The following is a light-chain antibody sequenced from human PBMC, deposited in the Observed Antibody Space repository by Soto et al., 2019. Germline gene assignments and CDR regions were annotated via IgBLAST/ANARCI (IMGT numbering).Light chain of an antibody. V-gene: IGKV3-11*01. CDR1: QSVSSY. Sequence: EIVLTQSPATLSLSPGERATLSCRASQSVSSYLAWYQQKPGQAPRLLIYDASNRATGIPARFSGSGSGTDFTLTISRLEPEDFAVYYCRQYGRSLGFAVGGGTKVDIK. J-gene: IGKJ4*01. CDR2: DAS. CDR3: RQYGRSLGFA.